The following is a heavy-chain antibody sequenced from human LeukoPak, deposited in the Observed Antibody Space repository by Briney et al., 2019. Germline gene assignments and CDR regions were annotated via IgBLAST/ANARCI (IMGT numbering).Heavy chain of an antibody. J-gene: IGHJ6*02. D-gene: IGHD6-19*01. V-gene: IGHV4-39*07. CDR3: ARGLAGYYYYYGMDV. CDR2: INHSGST. CDR1: GGSVSSGSYY. Sequence: PSETLSLTCTVSGGSVSSGSYYWSWIRQPPGKGLEWIGEINHSGSTNYNPSLKSRVTISVDTSKNQFSLKLSSVTAADTAVYYCARGLAGYYYYYGMDVWGQGTTVTVSS.